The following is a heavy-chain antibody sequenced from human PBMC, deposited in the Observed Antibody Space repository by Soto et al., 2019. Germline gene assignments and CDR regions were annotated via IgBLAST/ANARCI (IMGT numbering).Heavy chain of an antibody. D-gene: IGHD2-15*01. V-gene: IGHV4-31*03. CDR3: ARAVVVVSNRFDP. CDR2: IHYSGST. J-gene: IGHJ5*02. Sequence: QVQLQESGPGLVKPSQTLSLTCTVSGGSISSGGYYWSWIRQHPGKGLEWIGYIHYSGSTYYNPSLKSRVTISVDTSKNQFSLKLSSVTAADTAVYYCARAVVVVSNRFDPWGQGTLVTVSS. CDR1: GGSISSGGYY.